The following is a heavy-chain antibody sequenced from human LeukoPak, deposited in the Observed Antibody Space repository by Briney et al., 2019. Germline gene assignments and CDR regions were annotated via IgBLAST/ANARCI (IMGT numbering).Heavy chain of an antibody. Sequence: GGSLRLSCAASGFTFSTHSMHWVRQAPGKGLEWISYIRSTGSTLYYADSVTDRFTISRDNAKNSLYLQMNSLRAEDTAVYYCAKDLSLVVPAASDAFDIWGQGTMVTVSS. CDR1: GFTFSTHS. D-gene: IGHD2-2*01. CDR3: AKDLSLVVPAASDAFDI. J-gene: IGHJ3*02. V-gene: IGHV3-48*01. CDR2: IRSTGSTL.